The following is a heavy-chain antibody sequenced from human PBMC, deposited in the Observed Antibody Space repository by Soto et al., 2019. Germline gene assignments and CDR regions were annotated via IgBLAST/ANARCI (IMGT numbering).Heavy chain of an antibody. J-gene: IGHJ4*02. V-gene: IGHV4-30-2*01. D-gene: IGHD3-3*01. CDR2: IYHSGST. CDR3: ARASQDDFWSGYYLFDY. Sequence: QLQLQESGSGLVKPSQTLSLTCAVSGGSISSGGYSWSWIRQPPGKGLEWIGYIYHSGSTYYNPSLKGRVTISVDRSKNQFSLKLSSVTAADTAVYYCARASQDDFWSGYYLFDYWGQGTLVTVSS. CDR1: GGSISSGGYS.